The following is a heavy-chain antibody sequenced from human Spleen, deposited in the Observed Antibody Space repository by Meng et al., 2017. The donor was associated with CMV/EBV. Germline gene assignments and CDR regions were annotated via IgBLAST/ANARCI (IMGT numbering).Heavy chain of an antibody. D-gene: IGHD2-21*01. CDR2: INPNSGGT. J-gene: IGHJ6*02. CDR1: GYTFTGYY. Sequence: ASVKVSCKASGYTFTGYYMPWVRQAPGQGLEWMGWINPNSGGTNYAQKFQGRVTMTRDTSISTAYMELSRLRSDDTAVYYCARGKVGTSYSREIRLAVYYFYAMDVWGQGTTVTVSS. CDR3: ARGKVGTSYSREIRLAVYYFYAMDV. V-gene: IGHV1-2*02.